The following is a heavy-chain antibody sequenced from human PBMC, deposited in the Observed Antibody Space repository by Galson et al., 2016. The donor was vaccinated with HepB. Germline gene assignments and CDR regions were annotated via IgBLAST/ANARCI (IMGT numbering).Heavy chain of an antibody. CDR2: IFHTGHT. CDR1: GGSISKPYW. D-gene: IGHD2-15*01. V-gene: IGHV4-4*02. CDR3: ARDPRTNCSGGSCYKWFDP. Sequence: SETLSLTCAVSGGSISKPYWWTWVRQPPGKTLEWIGEIFHTGHTDYNPSLTSRVTIAVDKSKNHFPLKLTSVTAADTAVYYCARDPRTNCSGGSCYKWFDPWGQGTLVTVSS. J-gene: IGHJ5*02.